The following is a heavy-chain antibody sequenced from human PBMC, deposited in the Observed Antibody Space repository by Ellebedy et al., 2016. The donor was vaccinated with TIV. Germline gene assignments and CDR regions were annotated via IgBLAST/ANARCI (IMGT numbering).Heavy chain of an antibody. CDR1: GGSVSSTRYY. CDR2: VYYSGSP. Sequence: MPSETLSLTCSVSGGSVSSTRYYWAWIRKPPGKGLEYIGSVYYSGSPYYTPSFKSRVTLSADTSKNQFSLNLRTVTAADTAVYYCARTDPWQPIDDWGQGILVSVSS. V-gene: IGHV4-39*01. D-gene: IGHD2-21*02. J-gene: IGHJ4*02. CDR3: ARTDPWQPIDD.